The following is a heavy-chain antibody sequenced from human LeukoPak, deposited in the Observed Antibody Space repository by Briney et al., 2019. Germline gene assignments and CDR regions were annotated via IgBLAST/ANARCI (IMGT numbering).Heavy chain of an antibody. CDR2: TYYRSKWYN. CDR1: GDSVSSNSAA. D-gene: IGHD3-10*01. CDR3: ARASVLLWFGEFSPFDY. Sequence: SQTLSLTCAISGDSVSSNSAAWNWIRQSPSRGLEWLGRTYYRSKWYNDYAVSVKSRITLNPATSKNQFSLQLTSVTPEDTAVYYCARASVLLWFGEFSPFDYWGQGTLVTVSS. V-gene: IGHV6-1*01. J-gene: IGHJ4*02.